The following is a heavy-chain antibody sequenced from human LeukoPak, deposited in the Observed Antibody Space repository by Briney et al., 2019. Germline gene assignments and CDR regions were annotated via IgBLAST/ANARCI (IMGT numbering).Heavy chain of an antibody. D-gene: IGHD2-21*02. CDR1: GFTFSSYG. J-gene: IGHJ3*02. CDR3: AKVMGYCGGDRYLDAFDI. V-gene: IGHV3-30*18. Sequence: GGSLRLSCAASGFTFSSYGMHWVRQAPGKGLEWVAVISYDGSNKYYADSVKGRFTISRDNSKNTLYLQMDSLRAEDTAVYYCAKVMGYCGGDRYLDAFDIWGQGTMVTVSS. CDR2: ISYDGSNK.